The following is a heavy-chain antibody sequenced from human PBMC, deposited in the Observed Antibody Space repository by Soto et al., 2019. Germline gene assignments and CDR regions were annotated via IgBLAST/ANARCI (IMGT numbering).Heavy chain of an antibody. D-gene: IGHD6-13*01. CDR3: ASLKGEQLPDYFGS. J-gene: IGHJ4*02. CDR2: IYYRGNT. V-gene: IGHV4-39*01. Sequence: GTLSLTCTVSGGSISSSSYYWGWIRQPPGKGLEWIGSIYYRGNTYYNPSLKSRVTISVDTSKNQFSLKLSSVTAADTAVYYCASLKGEQLPDYFGSWGQGTLVNV. CDR1: GGSISSSSYY.